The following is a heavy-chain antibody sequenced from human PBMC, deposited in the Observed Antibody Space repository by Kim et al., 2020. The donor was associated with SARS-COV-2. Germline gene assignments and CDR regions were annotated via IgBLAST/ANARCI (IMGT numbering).Heavy chain of an antibody. CDR3: ARVAPAAAAFDY. J-gene: IGHJ4*02. CDR2: ISYDGTNK. V-gene: IGHV3-30*04. Sequence: GGSLRLSCAASGFTFSSYAMHWVRQAPGKGLDWVAVISYDGTNKYYADSVKGRFTISRDNSQNTLYLQMNSLRADDTAVYYCARVAPAAAAFDYWGQGTLVTVSS. D-gene: IGHD6-13*01. CDR1: GFTFSSYA.